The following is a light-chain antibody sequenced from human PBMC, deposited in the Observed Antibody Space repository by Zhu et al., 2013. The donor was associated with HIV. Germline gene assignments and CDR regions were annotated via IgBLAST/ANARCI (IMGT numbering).Light chain of an antibody. Sequence: QSVLTQPPSVSGAPGQRVTISCTGSSSNIGAGYDVHWYQQLPGTAPKLLIYDDTNRPSGVPDRFSGSKSGTSASLAITGLQAEDEADLYCAAWDDTVNVMVFGGGTKLTVL. V-gene: IGLV1-40*01. CDR3: AAWDDTVNVMV. CDR1: SSNIGAGYD. J-gene: IGLJ2*01. CDR2: DDT.